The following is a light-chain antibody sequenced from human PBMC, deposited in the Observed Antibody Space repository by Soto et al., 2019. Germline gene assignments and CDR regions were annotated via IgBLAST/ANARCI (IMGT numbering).Light chain of an antibody. V-gene: IGKV3-20*01. CDR2: DAS. CDR1: QNVAMNY. CDR3: KQYWRT. Sequence: PGVIAPLSCLASQNVAMNYLAWSPQRPGQAPRLLIYDASTRATGIPDRFSGSGSGTDFTLPISRLAPADLAVYCCKQYWRTFGQGTKVDIK. J-gene: IGKJ1*01.